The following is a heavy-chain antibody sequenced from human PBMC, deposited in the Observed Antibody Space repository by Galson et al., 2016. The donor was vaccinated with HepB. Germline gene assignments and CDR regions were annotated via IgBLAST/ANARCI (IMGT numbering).Heavy chain of an antibody. J-gene: IGHJ4*02. V-gene: IGHV1-3*01. CDR3: ARGAKGWGVDY. Sequence: SCKASGYTFTSYTIHWVRQAPGQRLEWMGWINAGNGNTKYSQKFQGRVTITRDTSASTAYMELSSLRSEDTAVYYCARGAKGWGVDYWGQGTLVTGSS. CDR2: INAGNGNT. CDR1: GYTFTSYT. D-gene: IGHD3-16*01.